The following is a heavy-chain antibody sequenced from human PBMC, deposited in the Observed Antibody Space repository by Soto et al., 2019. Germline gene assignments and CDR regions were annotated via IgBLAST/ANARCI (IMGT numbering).Heavy chain of an antibody. CDR3: ARSYSSYVFDGFDP. Sequence: PSETLSLTCTVSGGSISSYYWSWIRQPPGKGLEWIGYIYYSGSTNYNPSLKSRVTISVDTSKNQFSLKLSSVTAADTAVYYCARSYSSYVFDGFDPRGQGTLVTVSS. CDR2: IYYSGST. V-gene: IGHV4-59*01. D-gene: IGHD6-6*01. J-gene: IGHJ5*02. CDR1: GGSISSYY.